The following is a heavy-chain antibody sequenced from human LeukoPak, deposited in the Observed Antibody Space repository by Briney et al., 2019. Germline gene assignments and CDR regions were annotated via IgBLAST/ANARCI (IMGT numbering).Heavy chain of an antibody. J-gene: IGHJ6*02. CDR3: AREEREGYYYYGMDV. CDR2: ISSSGSTI. V-gene: IGHV3-48*03. CDR1: GFTFSSYE. Sequence: GGSLRLSCAASGFTFSSYEMNWVRQAPGKGLEWVSYISSSGSTIYYADSVKGRFTISRDNAKNSLYLQMNSLRAEDTAVYYCAREEREGYYYYGMDVWGQGTTVTVSS.